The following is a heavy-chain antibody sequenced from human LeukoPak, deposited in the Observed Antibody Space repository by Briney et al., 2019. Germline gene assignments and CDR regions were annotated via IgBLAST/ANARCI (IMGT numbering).Heavy chain of an antibody. CDR1: GFTFSTYS. J-gene: IGHJ4*02. CDR3: ASVGAEYPFDY. CDR2: ISSSSSYI. V-gene: IGHV3-21*01. Sequence: PGGSLRLSCAASGFTFSTYSMNWVRQAPGKGLEWVSSISSSSSYIYYADSMKGRFTISRDNAKNSLYLQMNSLRAEDTAVYYCASVGAEYPFDYWGQGTLVTVSS. D-gene: IGHD1-26*01.